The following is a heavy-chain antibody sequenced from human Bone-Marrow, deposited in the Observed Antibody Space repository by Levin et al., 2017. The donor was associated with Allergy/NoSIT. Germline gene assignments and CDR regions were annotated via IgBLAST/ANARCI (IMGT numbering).Heavy chain of an antibody. D-gene: IGHD6-13*01. CDR3: ARDPGYSSSWSPGLDAFDI. CDR1: GGSISSYY. V-gene: IGHV4-59*01. CDR2: IYYSGST. J-gene: IGHJ3*02. Sequence: SETLSLTCTVSGGSISSYYWSWIRQPPGKGLEWIGYIYYSGSTNYNPSLKSRVTISVDTSKNQFSLKLSSVTAADTAVYYCARDPGYSSSWSPGLDAFDIWGQGTMVTVSS.